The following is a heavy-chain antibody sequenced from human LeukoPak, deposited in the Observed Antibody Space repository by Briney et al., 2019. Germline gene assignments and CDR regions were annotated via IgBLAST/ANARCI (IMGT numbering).Heavy chain of an antibody. Sequence: GGSLRLSCAASGFSFDDYGMSWVRQAPGKGLEWVSYISSSGSTIYYADSVKGRFTISRDNAKNSLYLQMNSLRAEDTAVYYCAELGITMIGGVWGKGTTVTISS. V-gene: IGHV3-48*03. CDR3: AELGITMIGGV. CDR2: ISSSGSTI. CDR1: GFSFDDYG. J-gene: IGHJ6*04. D-gene: IGHD3-10*02.